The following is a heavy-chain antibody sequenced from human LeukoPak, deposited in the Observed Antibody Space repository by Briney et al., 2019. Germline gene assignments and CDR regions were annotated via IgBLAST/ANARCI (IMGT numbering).Heavy chain of an antibody. CDR3: ARSTGWLNGN. CDR1: GGSVSSNSAA. J-gene: IGHJ4*02. Sequence: SQTLSLTCATSGGSVSSNSAAWNWIRQSPPRGLEWLGRTYYRSKWYNDYAVSVKSRITINPDTSKNQFSLHLNTVTPEDAAVYYCARSTGWLNGNWGQGTLVTVSS. D-gene: IGHD2-8*02. V-gene: IGHV6-1*01. CDR2: TYYRSKWYN.